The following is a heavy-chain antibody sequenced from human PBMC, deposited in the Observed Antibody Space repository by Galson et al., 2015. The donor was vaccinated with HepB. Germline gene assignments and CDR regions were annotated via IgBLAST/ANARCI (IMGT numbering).Heavy chain of an antibody. CDR3: TTAYGDSPDYGAFDI. CDR2: IKSYRDGGRT. Sequence: SLRLSCAASGFTFSNAWVSWVRQAPGKGLEWVGRIKSYRDGGRTDYAAPVKDRFTISRDDSKNTLFLQMNSLKTEDTALYYCTTAYGDSPDYGAFDIWGQGTLVPVSS. J-gene: IGHJ3*02. CDR1: GFTFSNAW. D-gene: IGHD4-17*01. V-gene: IGHV3-15*01.